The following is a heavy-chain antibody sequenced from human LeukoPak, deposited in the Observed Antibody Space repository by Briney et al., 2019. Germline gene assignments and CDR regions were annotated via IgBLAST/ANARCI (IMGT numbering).Heavy chain of an antibody. CDR3: ARVGYYGSGSYYREDYYYYMDV. Sequence: SETLSLTCTVSGGSISSGSYYWSWIRQPAGKGLEWIGRIYTSGSTNYNPSLKSRVTISVDTSKNQFSLKLSSVTAADTAVYYCARVGYYGSGSYYREDYYYYMDVWGKGTTVTISS. V-gene: IGHV4-61*02. CDR2: IYTSGST. D-gene: IGHD3-10*01. CDR1: GGSISSGSYY. J-gene: IGHJ6*03.